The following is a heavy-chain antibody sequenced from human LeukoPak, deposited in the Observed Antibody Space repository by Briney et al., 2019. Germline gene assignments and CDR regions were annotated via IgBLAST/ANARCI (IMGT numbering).Heavy chain of an antibody. D-gene: IGHD3-3*01. CDR1: GGSFSGYH. J-gene: IGHJ4*02. V-gene: IGHV4-34*01. Sequence: TSETLSLTCAVYGGSFSGYHWSWIRQSPGKGLEWIGEISHTGIASYNPSLKSRVAISVDASKNQFSLRMDSVTAADRAVYDSTGHAIFFFDYWGREPWSPSPQ. CDR3: TGHAIFFFDY. CDR2: ISHTGIA.